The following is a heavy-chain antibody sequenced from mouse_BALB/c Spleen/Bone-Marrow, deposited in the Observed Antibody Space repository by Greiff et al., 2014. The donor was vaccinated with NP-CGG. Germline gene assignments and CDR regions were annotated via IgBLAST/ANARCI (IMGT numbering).Heavy chain of an antibody. J-gene: IGHJ3*01. CDR2: INPNNGGT. Sequence: VQLQQPGPELVKPGASVKISCKTSGYTFTEYTMHWVKQSHGKSLEWIGGINPNNGGTSYNQKFKGKATLTVDKSSSTAYMERGSVTSEDSAVDYCARGAYWWGSGGGWCACWGEGTLVTVSA. D-gene: IGHD1-1*02. CDR1: GYTFTEYT. V-gene: IGHV1-18*01. CDR3: ARGAYWWGSGGGWCAC.